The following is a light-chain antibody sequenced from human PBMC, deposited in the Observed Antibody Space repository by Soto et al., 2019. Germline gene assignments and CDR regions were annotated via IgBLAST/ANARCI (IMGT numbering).Light chain of an antibody. V-gene: IGKV3-11*01. CDR2: DAS. Sequence: EIVLTQSPATLSLSPGERATLSCRASQSVGSYLTWYQLKPGQAPRVLIYDASNRATGIPARFSGSGSGTYFALIVNSLEPEDSAVYYCQHRYNWPYTFGQGTNLEIK. J-gene: IGKJ2*01. CDR3: QHRYNWPYT. CDR1: QSVGSY.